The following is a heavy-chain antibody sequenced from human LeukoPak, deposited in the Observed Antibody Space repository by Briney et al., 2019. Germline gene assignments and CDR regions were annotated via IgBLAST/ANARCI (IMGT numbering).Heavy chain of an antibody. CDR3: ARDQWTGGKYYYYMDV. V-gene: IGHV3-23*01. D-gene: IGHD3/OR15-3a*01. CDR1: GFTFSSYA. CDR2: ISGSGGST. J-gene: IGHJ6*03. Sequence: GGSLRLSCAASGFTFSSYAMSWVRQAPGKGLEWVSAISGSGGSTYYADSVKGRFTISRDNSKNTLYLQMNSLRAEGTAVYYCARDQWTGGKYYYYMDVWGKGTTVTVSS.